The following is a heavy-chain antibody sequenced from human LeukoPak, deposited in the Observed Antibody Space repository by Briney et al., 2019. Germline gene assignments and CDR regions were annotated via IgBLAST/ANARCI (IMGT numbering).Heavy chain of an antibody. CDR1: GGSISSGDYY. CDR3: AGNDYGDYKSSFDY. D-gene: IGHD4-17*01. Sequence: SETLSLTCTVSGGSISSGDYYWSWIRQPPGKGLEWIGYIYYSGSTYYNPSLKSRVTISVDTSKNQFSLKLSSVTAADTAVYYCAGNDYGDYKSSFDYWGQGTLVTVSS. V-gene: IGHV4-30-4*08. CDR2: IYYSGST. J-gene: IGHJ4*02.